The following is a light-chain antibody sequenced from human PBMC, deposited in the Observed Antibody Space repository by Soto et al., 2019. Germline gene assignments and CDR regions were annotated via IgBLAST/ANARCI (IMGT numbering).Light chain of an antibody. J-gene: IGKJ3*01. CDR3: QKSPSI. CDR2: AAS. CDR1: QGISNY. V-gene: IGKV1-27*01. Sequence: DLQMTQSPSSLSASVGDRVTITCRASQGISNYLAWYQQKPGKVPKLLIYAASTLQSGVPSRFSGSGSGTDFTLTISSLQTEDVATYYCQKSPSIFGPGTKVDIK.